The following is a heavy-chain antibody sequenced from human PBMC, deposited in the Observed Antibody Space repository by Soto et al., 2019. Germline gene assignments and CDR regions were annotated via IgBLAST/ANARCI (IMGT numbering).Heavy chain of an antibody. CDR1: GFTVSSNY. D-gene: IGHD2-2*01. CDR2: IYSGGST. J-gene: IGHJ4*02. Sequence: EVQLVESGGGLVQPGGSLRLSCAASGFTVSSNYMSWVRQAPGKGLEWVSVIYSGGSTYYADSVKGRFTISRDNSKNTLYLQMNSLRAEDTAVDYCARSDCSSTSCYVFDYWGQGTLVTVSS. CDR3: ARSDCSSTSCYVFDY. V-gene: IGHV3-66*01.